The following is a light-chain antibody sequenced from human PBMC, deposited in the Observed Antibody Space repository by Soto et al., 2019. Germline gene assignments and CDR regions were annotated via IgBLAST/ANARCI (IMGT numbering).Light chain of an antibody. V-gene: IGKV1-39*01. CDR2: AAS. CDR3: QQSHSIPYT. J-gene: IGKJ2*01. CDR1: QTISSY. Sequence: DLQMTQPPSSLSASVGDRVTITCRASQTISSYLNWYQQKPGKAPKLLIYAASSLQSGVPSRFSGSGSGTDFTLTISSLQPEDFATYYCQQSHSIPYTFGQGTKLEIK.